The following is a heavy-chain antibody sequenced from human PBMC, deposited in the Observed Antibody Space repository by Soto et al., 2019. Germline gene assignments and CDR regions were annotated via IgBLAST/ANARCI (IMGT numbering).Heavy chain of an antibody. D-gene: IGHD1-7*01. CDR1: GYNFAGSG. CDR3: ARAGASNWNYVSSSS. J-gene: IGHJ4*02. Sequence: QVQLVQSGAEVKKPGASVKVSCKASGYNFAGSGFNWGRQAPGQGLEWMGWISANSGDTNYAQNLQGRVTMTTDTSTSTAYMELRSLTSDDTAVYYCARAGASNWNYVSSSSWGQGTLVTVSS. V-gene: IGHV1-18*04. CDR2: ISANSGDT.